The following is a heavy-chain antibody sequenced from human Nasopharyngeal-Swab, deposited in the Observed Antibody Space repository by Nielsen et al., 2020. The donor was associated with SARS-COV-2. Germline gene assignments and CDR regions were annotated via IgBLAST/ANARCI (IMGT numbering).Heavy chain of an antibody. CDR2: INPNSGGT. J-gene: IGHJ4*02. CDR1: GYSFTDYF. CDR3: SRIPRVGGYSYGYDY. D-gene: IGHD5-18*01. V-gene: IGHV1-2*06. Sequence: ASVKVSCKASGYSFTDYFMEWARLAPGQGLEWMGRINPNSGGTNYAKKFQGRVAMTRDASLSTGTMELSGLTSDDTAAYFCSRIPRVGGYSYGYDYWGQGTLVTVSS.